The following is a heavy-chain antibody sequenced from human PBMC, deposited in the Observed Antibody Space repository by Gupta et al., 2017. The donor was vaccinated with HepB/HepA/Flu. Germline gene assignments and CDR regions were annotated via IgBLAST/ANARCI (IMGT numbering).Heavy chain of an antibody. V-gene: IGHV3-15*04. Sequence: EVHLVESGGGLIKPGGSLRLSCVASGFNFTNAWMSWVRQIPGKGLEWVGRIESKTEGGTTDYAAPVQGRVTISRDDSKNTLYLQMNSLKIEDTALYYCTTGWSDYSDYWGQGTLVTVSS. CDR1: GFNFTNAW. J-gene: IGHJ4*02. CDR3: TTGWSDYSDY. CDR2: IESKTEGGTT. D-gene: IGHD3-3*01.